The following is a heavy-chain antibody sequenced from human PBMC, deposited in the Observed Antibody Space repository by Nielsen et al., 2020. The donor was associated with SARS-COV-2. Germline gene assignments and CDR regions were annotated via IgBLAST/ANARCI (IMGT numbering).Heavy chain of an antibody. CDR3: ARGVFHYDSSGYSNYYFDY. CDR2: IYHSGST. Sequence: SETLSLTCTVSGYSISSGYYWGWIRPPPGKGLEWIGSIYHSGSTYYNPSLKSRVTISVDTSKNQFSLKLSSVTAADTAVYYCARGVFHYDSSGYSNYYFDYWGQGTLVTVSS. D-gene: IGHD3-22*01. J-gene: IGHJ4*02. V-gene: IGHV4-38-2*02. CDR1: GYSISSGYY.